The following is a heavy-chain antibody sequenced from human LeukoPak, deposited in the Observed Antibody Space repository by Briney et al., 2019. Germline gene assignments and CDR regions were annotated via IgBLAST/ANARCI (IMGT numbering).Heavy chain of an antibody. Sequence: GGSLRLSCAASGFTFSSYGMHWVRQAPGKGLEWVAVISYDGSNKYYADSVKGRFTISRDNSKNTLYLQMNSLRAEDTAVYYCANSWKVGYDSSGSDYWGQGTLVTVSS. CDR3: ANSWKVGYDSSGSDY. J-gene: IGHJ4*02. CDR2: ISYDGSNK. D-gene: IGHD3-22*01. CDR1: GFTFSSYG. V-gene: IGHV3-30*18.